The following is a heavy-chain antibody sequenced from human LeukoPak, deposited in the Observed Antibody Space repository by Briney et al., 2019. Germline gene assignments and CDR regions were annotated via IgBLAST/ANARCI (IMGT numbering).Heavy chain of an antibody. CDR3: ARDPVVSGDY. J-gene: IGHJ4*02. V-gene: IGHV3-23*01. CDR2: TSGSGGTT. D-gene: IGHD2-15*01. Sequence: PGGSLSLSCVASGFTFDSYALKWVRQAPGKGPEWVSATSGSGGTTYYADSVKGRFTISRDNAKNSLYLQMNSLRAEDTAVYYCARDPVVSGDYWGQGTLVTVSS. CDR1: GFTFDSYA.